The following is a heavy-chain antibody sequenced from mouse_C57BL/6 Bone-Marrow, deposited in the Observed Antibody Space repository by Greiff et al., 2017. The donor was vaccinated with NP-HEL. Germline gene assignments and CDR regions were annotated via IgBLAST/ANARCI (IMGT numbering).Heavy chain of an antibody. J-gene: IGHJ4*01. V-gene: IGHV1-19*01. CDR2: INPYNGGT. CDR3: ARWGGLRFYYAMDY. CDR1: GYTFTDYY. D-gene: IGHD3-1*01. Sequence: SGPVLVKPGASVKMSCKASGYTFTDYYMNWVKQSHGKSLEWIGVINPYNGGTSYNQKFKGKATLTVDKSSSTAYMELNSLTSEDSAVYYCARWGGLRFYYAMDYWGQGTSVTVSS.